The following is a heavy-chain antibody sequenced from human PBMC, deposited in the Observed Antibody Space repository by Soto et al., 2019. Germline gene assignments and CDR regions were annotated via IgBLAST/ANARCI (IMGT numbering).Heavy chain of an antibody. CDR3: ARDLRYFDWLLTYYYYYYGMDV. D-gene: IGHD3-9*01. CDR2: VRYDGGNT. Sequence: GGSLRLSCVGSGFTFRSFAMSWVRQAPGKGLEWVSGVRYDGGNTYYADSVKGRFSISRDNSKNTLYLQMNSLRAEDTAVYYCARDLRYFDWLLTYYYYYYGMDVWGQGTTVTVSS. V-gene: IGHV3-30-3*01. CDR1: GFTFRSFA. J-gene: IGHJ6*02.